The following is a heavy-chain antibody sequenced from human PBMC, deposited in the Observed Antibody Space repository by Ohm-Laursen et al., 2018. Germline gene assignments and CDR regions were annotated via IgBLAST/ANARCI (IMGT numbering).Heavy chain of an antibody. J-gene: IGHJ5*02. Sequence: SLRLSCSASGFTFDDYAMHWVRQAPGKGLEWVSGITWNSGNIGYADSVKGRFTISRDNSRNTLYLQMNSLRAEDTAVYYCAYSSGAASWGQGTLVTVSS. D-gene: IGHD3-22*01. CDR3: AYSSGAAS. CDR1: GFTFDDYA. CDR2: ITWNSGNI. V-gene: IGHV3-9*01.